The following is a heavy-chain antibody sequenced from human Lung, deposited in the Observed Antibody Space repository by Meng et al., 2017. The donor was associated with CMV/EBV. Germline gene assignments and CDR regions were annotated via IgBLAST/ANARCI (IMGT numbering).Heavy chain of an antibody. J-gene: IGHJ4*02. CDR2: IHHSGSA. CDR1: GGSMSSGNYD. Sequence: VLLQESGPGMVEPSQTLSLTCTVAGGSMSSGNYDWSWLRQPPGKGLEWIGYIHHSGSAYYNPSLKSRVSISVDTSKNQFSLNLNSMTAADTAVYYCASFDHIPRRNYFDYWGQGTLVTVSS. V-gene: IGHV4-30-4*01. CDR3: ASFDHIPRRNYFDY. D-gene: IGHD2-21*01.